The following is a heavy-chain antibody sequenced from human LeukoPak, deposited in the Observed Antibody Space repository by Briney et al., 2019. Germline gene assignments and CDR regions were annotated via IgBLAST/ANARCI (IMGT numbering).Heavy chain of an antibody. Sequence: ASVKVSCKASGYTFTSYGISWVRQATGQGLEWMGWMNPNSGNTGYAQKFQGRVTITRNTSISTVYMELSSLRSEDTAVYYCARRNFDYMDVWGKGTTVTVSS. D-gene: IGHD3-9*01. CDR3: ARRNFDYMDV. CDR2: MNPNSGNT. CDR1: GYTFTSYG. V-gene: IGHV1-8*03. J-gene: IGHJ6*03.